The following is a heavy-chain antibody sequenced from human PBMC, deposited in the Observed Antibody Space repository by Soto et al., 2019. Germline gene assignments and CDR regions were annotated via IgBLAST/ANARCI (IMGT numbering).Heavy chain of an antibody. J-gene: IGHJ4*02. D-gene: IGHD1-26*01. Sequence: LSLTCAASGFTFSTYSMNWVRQAPGKGLEWVSYISSSSITTHYADSVKGRFTISRDNAKNSLYLQMNSLTDEDTAVYYCARDRLVGAAPFDYWGQGTLVTVSS. CDR1: GFTFSTYS. V-gene: IGHV3-48*02. CDR3: ARDRLVGAAPFDY. CDR2: ISSSSITT.